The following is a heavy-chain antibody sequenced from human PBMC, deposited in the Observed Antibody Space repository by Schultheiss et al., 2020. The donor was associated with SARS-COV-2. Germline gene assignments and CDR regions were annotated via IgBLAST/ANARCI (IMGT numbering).Heavy chain of an antibody. CDR1: GGSISSGGYY. CDR3: ARRWGSGWYFDY. CDR2: IYYSGST. Sequence: SETLSLTCTVSGGSISSGGYYWSWIRQHPGKGLEWIGYIYYSGSTYYNPSLKSRVTISVDTSKNQFSLKLSSVTAADTAVYYCARRWGSGWYFDYWGQGTLVTVSS. V-gene: IGHV4-31*03. J-gene: IGHJ4*02. D-gene: IGHD6-19*01.